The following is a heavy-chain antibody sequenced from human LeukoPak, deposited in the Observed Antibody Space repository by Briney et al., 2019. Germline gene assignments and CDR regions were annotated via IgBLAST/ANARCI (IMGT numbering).Heavy chain of an antibody. J-gene: IGHJ3*02. D-gene: IGHD6-19*01. CDR1: GFTFSSYA. CDR3: AKDSGIAVAGTLRAFDI. Sequence: GGSLRLSCAASGFTFSSYAMSWVRQAPGKGLEWVSAISGSGGSTYYADSVKGRFTISRDNSKNTLYLQMNSLRAEDTAVYYCAKDSGIAVAGTLRAFDIWGQGTMVTVSS. CDR2: ISGSGGST. V-gene: IGHV3-23*01.